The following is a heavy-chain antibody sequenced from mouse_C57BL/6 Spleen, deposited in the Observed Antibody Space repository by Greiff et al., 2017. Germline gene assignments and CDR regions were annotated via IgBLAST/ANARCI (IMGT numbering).Heavy chain of an antibody. J-gene: IGHJ2*01. CDR1: GYAFSSYW. D-gene: IGHD4-1*01. CDR3: ARVLTGTAFGG. Sequence: VQLQQSGAELVKPGASVKISCKASGYAFSSYWMNWVKQRPGKGLEWIGQIYPGDGDTNYNGKFKGKATLTADKSSSTAYMQLSSLTSEDSAVYFCARVLTGTAFGGWGQGTTLTVSS. V-gene: IGHV1-80*01. CDR2: IYPGDGDT.